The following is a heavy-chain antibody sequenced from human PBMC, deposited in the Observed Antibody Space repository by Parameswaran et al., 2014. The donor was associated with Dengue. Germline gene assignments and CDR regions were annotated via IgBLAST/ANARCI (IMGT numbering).Heavy chain of an antibody. J-gene: IGHJ4*02. Sequence: SWVRQAPGQGLEWMGGIIPIFVTSKYAQKFQGRLTITADTSTSTAYMELSSLRSEDTAFYYCAIMSSIQQLVDSWGQGTLVTVSS. D-gene: IGHD6-13*01. V-gene: IGHV1-69*06. CDR3: AIMSSIQQLVDS. CDR2: IIPIFVTS.